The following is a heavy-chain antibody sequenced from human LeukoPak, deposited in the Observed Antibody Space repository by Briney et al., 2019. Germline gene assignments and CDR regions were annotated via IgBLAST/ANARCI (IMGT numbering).Heavy chain of an antibody. CDR2: ISSSSSTI. CDR3: ARDAGYNSIGNWFDP. D-gene: IGHD6-13*01. J-gene: IGHJ5*02. CDR1: GFTFSSYS. Sequence: PGGSLRLSCAASGFTFSSYSMNWVRQAPGKGLEWVSYISSSSSTIYYADSLKGRFTISRDNAKNSLYLQMNSLRAEDTAVYYCARDAGYNSIGNWFDPWGQGTLVTVSS. V-gene: IGHV3-48*04.